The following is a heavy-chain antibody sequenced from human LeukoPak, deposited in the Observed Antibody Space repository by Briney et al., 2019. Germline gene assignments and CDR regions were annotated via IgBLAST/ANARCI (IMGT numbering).Heavy chain of an antibody. J-gene: IGHJ3*02. D-gene: IGHD6-6*01. V-gene: IGHV3-74*01. CDR1: GFTCSNYW. Sequence: GGSLRLSCAASGFTCSNYWMHWVRQAPGKALVWVSRLSTDGNNTNYADSVKGRFTISRDNAKNTLYLQMNSLRAEDTAVYYCIREYSSSSGRAFDIWGQGTMVTVSS. CDR3: IREYSSSSGRAFDI. CDR2: LSTDGNNT.